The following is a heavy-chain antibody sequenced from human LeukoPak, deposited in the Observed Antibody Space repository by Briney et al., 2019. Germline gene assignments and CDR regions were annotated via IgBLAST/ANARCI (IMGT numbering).Heavy chain of an antibody. V-gene: IGHV4-34*01. Sequence: SETLPLTCAVYGGSFSGYYWSWIRQPPGKGLEWIGEINHSGSTNYNPSLKSRVTISVDTSKNQFSLRLSSVTAADTAVYYCARASRLVVVAATPECYFDYWGQGTLVTVSS. J-gene: IGHJ4*02. CDR3: ARASRLVVVAATPECYFDY. CDR2: INHSGST. D-gene: IGHD2-15*01. CDR1: GGSFSGYY.